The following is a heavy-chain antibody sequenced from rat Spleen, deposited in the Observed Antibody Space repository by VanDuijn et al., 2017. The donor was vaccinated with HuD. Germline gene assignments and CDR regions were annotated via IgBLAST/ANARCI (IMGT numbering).Heavy chain of an antibody. J-gene: IGHJ3*01. Sequence: QVQLKESGPGLVQPSQTLSLTCTVSGLSLTSNGVSWIRQVPGKGLEWMGVIWSDGITDYNSAIKSRLSISRDTSTSQVFLKMNSMQTEDTAMYFCTRDLYYDAYYHHNWFAYWGQGTLVTVSS. V-gene: IGHV2-47*01. CDR1: GLSLTSNG. CDR3: TRDLYYDAYYHHNWFAY. CDR2: IWSDGIT. D-gene: IGHD1-12*03.